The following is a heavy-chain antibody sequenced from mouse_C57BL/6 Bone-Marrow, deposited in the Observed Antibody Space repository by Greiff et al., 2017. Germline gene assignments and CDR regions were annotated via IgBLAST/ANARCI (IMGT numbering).Heavy chain of an antibody. J-gene: IGHJ1*03. V-gene: IGHV1-63*01. D-gene: IGHD2-3*01. CDR2: IYPGGGYT. CDR3: ARRDDGYFDF. Sequence: VQLQQSGAELVRPGTSVKMSCKASGYTFTNYWIGWAKQRPGHGLEWIGDIYPGGGYTNYNEKFKGKATLTADKSSSTAYMQVSSLTSEDSAIYYCARRDDGYFDFWGTGTTVTVSS. CDR1: GYTFTNYW.